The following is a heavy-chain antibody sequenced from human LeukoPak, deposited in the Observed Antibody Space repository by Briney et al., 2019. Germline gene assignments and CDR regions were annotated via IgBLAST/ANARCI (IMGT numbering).Heavy chain of an antibody. D-gene: IGHD4-23*01. V-gene: IGHV4-39*01. CDR3: ARNGGNSDFDY. CDR1: GGSISSSSYY. J-gene: IGHJ4*02. Sequence: SETLSLTCTVSGGSISSSSYYWGWIRQPPGKGLEWIGSIYYSGSTYYNPSLKSRVTISVDASKNQFSLKLSSVTAADTAVYYCARNGGNSDFDYWGQGTLVTVSS. CDR2: IYYSGST.